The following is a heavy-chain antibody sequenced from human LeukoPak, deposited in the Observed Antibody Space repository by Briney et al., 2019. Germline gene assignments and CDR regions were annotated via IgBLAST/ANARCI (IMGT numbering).Heavy chain of an antibody. CDR1: GFTFSGSA. CDR2: IYKKDNFYYT. Sequence: PGGSLRLSCAASGFTFSGSAIHWVRQSSGKGLEWVGHIYKKDNFYYTTSAASVTGRFTISRDDSKNTAYLQMNSLKTEDTALYYCTRDSGTYNWLDPWGQGTLVTVSS. D-gene: IGHD1-26*01. CDR3: TRDSGTYNWLDP. J-gene: IGHJ5*02. V-gene: IGHV3-73*01.